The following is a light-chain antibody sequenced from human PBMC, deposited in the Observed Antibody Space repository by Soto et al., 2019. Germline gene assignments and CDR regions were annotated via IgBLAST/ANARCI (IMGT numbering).Light chain of an antibody. CDR2: EVS. Sequence: QSALTQPASVSGSPGQSITIYCTGTSSDVGGYNYVSWYQHHPGKAPKLMIYEVSNRPSGVSNRFSGSKSGNTASLTISGLQAEDEADYYCSSYTGSSTPVFGVGTKVTVL. J-gene: IGLJ3*02. CDR3: SSYTGSSTPV. CDR1: SSDVGGYNY. V-gene: IGLV2-14*01.